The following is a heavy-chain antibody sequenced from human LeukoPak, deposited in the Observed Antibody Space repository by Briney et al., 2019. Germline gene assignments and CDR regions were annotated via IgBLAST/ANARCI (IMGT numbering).Heavy chain of an antibody. CDR3: ARRGPRGWLQLNWFDP. CDR1: GGSFSGYY. Sequence: SETLSHTCAVYGGSFSGYYWSWIRQPPGKGLEWIGEINHSGSTKYNPSLKSRVTISVDTSKNQFSLNIGSVPAADTAVYYCARRGPRGWLQLNWFDPGGQGTPVTVPS. CDR2: INHSGST. D-gene: IGHD5-24*01. V-gene: IGHV4-34*01. J-gene: IGHJ5*02.